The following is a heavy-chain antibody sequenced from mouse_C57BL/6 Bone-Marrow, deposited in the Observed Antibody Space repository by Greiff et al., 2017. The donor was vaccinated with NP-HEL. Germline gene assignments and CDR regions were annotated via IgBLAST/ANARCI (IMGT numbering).Heavy chain of an antibody. CDR3: ARYYGSSLWYFDV. Sequence: VQLKESGGGLVKPGGSLKLSCAASGFTFSDYGMHWVRQAPEKGLEWVAYISSGSSTIYYADTVKGRFTISRDNAKSTLFLQMTSLRSEDTAMYYCARYYGSSLWYFDVWGTGTTVTVSS. J-gene: IGHJ1*03. D-gene: IGHD1-1*01. CDR1: GFTFSDYG. V-gene: IGHV5-17*01. CDR2: ISSGSSTI.